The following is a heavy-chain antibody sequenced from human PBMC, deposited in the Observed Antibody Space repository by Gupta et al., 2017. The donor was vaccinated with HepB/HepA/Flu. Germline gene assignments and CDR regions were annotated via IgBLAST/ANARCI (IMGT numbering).Heavy chain of an antibody. CDR2: INHSGST. CDR1: GGSFSGYY. Sequence: VQLQQWGAGLLKPSETLSLTCAVYGGSFSGYYWSWIRQPPGKGLEWIGEINHSGSTNYNPSLKSRVTISVDTSKNQFSLKLSSVTAADTAVYYCAREGYCSSTSCHYFDYWGQGTLVTVSS. CDR3: AREGYCSSTSCHYFDY. D-gene: IGHD2-2*01. J-gene: IGHJ4*02. V-gene: IGHV4-34*01.